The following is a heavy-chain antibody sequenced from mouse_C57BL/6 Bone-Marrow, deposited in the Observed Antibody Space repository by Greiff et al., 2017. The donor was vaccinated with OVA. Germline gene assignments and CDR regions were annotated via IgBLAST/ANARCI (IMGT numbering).Heavy chain of an antibody. J-gene: IGHJ3*01. D-gene: IGHD2-2*01. CDR2: ISRGGSYT. V-gene: IGHV5-6*01. CDR1: GFTFSSYG. Sequence: EVHLVESGGDLVKPGGSLKLSCAASGFTFSSYGMSWVRQTPDQRLEWVATISRGGSYTYYPDSVKGRCTISRDNAKNTRYLQLSSLKSEDTAMYYCARRRDYGYDEFAYWGQGNLVTVSA. CDR3: ARRRDYGYDEFAY.